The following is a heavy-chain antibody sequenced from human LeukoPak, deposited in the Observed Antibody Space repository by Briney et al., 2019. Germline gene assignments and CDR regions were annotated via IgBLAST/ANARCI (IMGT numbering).Heavy chain of an antibody. J-gene: IGHJ4*02. CDR2: ISGSGDNT. D-gene: IGHD3-22*01. CDR1: GFTMSNYG. V-gene: IGHV3-23*01. CDR3: AKGSYYDSSGSFYFDY. Sequence: GGSLRLSCAASGFTMSNYGVSWVRQAPGKGLEWVSGISGSGDNTYYADSVKGRFTISRDNSKNTLYVQVNSLGTEDTAAYYCAKGSYYDSSGSFYFDYWGQGTLVTVSS.